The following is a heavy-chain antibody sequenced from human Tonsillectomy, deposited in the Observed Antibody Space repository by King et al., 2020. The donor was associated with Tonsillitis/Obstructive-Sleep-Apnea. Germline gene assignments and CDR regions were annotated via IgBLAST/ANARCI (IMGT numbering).Heavy chain of an antibody. CDR1: GGSISSYY. Sequence: VQLQESGPGLVKPSETLSLTCTVSGGSISSYYWSWIRQPPGKGLEWIGYMYYSGSTNYNPSLESRVTISVETSKNQFSLKVSSVSAADTAVYYCARHPTYYYDSSGYRYGMDVWGQGTTVTVSS. V-gene: IGHV4-59*08. CDR3: ARHPTYYYDSSGYRYGMDV. D-gene: IGHD3-22*01. J-gene: IGHJ6*02. CDR2: MYYSGST.